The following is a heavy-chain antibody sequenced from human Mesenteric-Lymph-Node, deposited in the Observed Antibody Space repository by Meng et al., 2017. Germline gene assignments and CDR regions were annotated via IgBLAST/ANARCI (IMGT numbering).Heavy chain of an antibody. D-gene: IGHD6-19*01. Sequence: GSLRLSCTVSGGSISSYYWSWIRQPPGKGLEWIGYIYYSGSTNYNPSLKSRVTTSIDTSKNQFSLKLRSVTAADTAVYYCARADILAVAGMGFDHWGQGTLVTVSS. V-gene: IGHV4-59*01. CDR2: IYYSGST. J-gene: IGHJ4*02. CDR1: GGSISSYY. CDR3: ARADILAVAGMGFDH.